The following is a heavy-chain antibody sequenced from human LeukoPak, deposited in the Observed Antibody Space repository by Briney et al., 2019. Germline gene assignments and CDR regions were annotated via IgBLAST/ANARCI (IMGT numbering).Heavy chain of an antibody. V-gene: IGHV3-48*03. J-gene: IGHJ4*02. D-gene: IGHD2-15*01. CDR3: ASLGGERYCSGGSCHDY. Sequence: PGGSLRLSCAASGFTFSSYEMNWVRQAPGKGLEWVSYISSSGSTIYYADSVKGRFTISRDNAKNSLYLQMNSLRAEDTAVYYCASLGGERYCSGGSCHDYWGQGTLVTVSS. CDR2: ISSSGSTI. CDR1: GFTFSSYE.